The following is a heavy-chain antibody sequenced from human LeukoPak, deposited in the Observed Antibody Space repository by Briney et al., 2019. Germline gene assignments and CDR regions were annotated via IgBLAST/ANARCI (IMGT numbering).Heavy chain of an antibody. D-gene: IGHD1-1*01. V-gene: IGHV3-20*01. Sequence: PGGSLRLSCAASGFTFSSYSMNWVRQAPGKGLEWVSGINWNGGSTGYADSVKGRFTISRDNAKNSLYLQTNSLRAEDTALYHCARGNGINNWFDPWGQGTLVTVSS. CDR3: ARGNGINNWFDP. J-gene: IGHJ5*02. CDR1: GFTFSSYS. CDR2: INWNGGST.